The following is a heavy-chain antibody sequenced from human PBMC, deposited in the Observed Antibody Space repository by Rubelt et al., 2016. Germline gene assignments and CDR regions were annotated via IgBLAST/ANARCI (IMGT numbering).Heavy chain of an antibody. D-gene: IGHD6-6*01. Sequence: SYDGSNKYYADSVKGRFTISRDNSKNTLYLQMNSLRAEDTAVYYCARVSPPSMRIAAPHYYYYYYGMDVWGQGTTVTVSS. CDR2: SYDGSNK. CDR3: ARVSPPSMRIAAPHYYYYYYGMDV. J-gene: IGHJ6*02. V-gene: IGHV3-30*01.